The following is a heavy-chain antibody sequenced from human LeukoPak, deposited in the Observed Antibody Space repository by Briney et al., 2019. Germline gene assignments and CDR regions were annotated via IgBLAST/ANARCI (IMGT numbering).Heavy chain of an antibody. J-gene: IGHJ4*02. CDR1: GGSISSYY. CDR3: ARATYGSGIYYFDF. V-gene: IGHV4-59*12. Sequence: SETLSLTCTVSGGSISSYYWSWIRQLPGKGLEWIGYIYYSGSTNYNPSLRSRVTMSVDTSKNQFSLKLSSVTAADTAVYYCARATYGSGIYYFDFWGQGSLVTVSS. CDR2: IYYSGST. D-gene: IGHD3-10*01.